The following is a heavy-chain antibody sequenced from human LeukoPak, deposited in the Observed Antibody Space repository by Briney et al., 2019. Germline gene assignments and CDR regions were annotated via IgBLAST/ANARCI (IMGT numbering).Heavy chain of an antibody. D-gene: IGHD6-19*01. V-gene: IGHV3-30*04. CDR1: EFTFSSYA. J-gene: IGHJ4*02. Sequence: PGGSLRLSCAASEFTFSSYAMHWVRQAPGKGLDWVALISYDGRNKHHADSVKGRFTISRDNSKNTLYLQMNSLRVDDTAVYYCARDPGPYYSSGWYYFDYWGQGTLVTVSS. CDR2: ISYDGRNK. CDR3: ARDPGPYYSSGWYYFDY.